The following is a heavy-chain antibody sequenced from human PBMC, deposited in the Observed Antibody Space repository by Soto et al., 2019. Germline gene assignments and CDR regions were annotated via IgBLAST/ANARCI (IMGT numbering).Heavy chain of an antibody. CDR2: ISDTSIDT. D-gene: IGHD4-17*01. J-gene: IGHJ5*02. Sequence: EVQLVESGGALVQPGGSLRLSCVASRFTFGDYPMNWVRQAPGKGLEWVSGISDTSIDTYYADSVKGRFTISRDNSQSMLFLHMSSLRAEDTALYYCAKTAATPFGDFVSDRWGQGTLVTVSS. CDR1: RFTFGDYP. CDR3: AKTAATPFGDFVSDR. V-gene: IGHV3-23*04.